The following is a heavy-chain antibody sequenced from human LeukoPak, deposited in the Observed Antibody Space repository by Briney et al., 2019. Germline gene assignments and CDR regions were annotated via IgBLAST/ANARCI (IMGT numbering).Heavy chain of an antibody. V-gene: IGHV4-4*07. D-gene: IGHD2-21*02. J-gene: IGHJ4*02. Sequence: PSETLSLTCTVSGGSISSYYWSWIRHPAGEGLEWIGRIYTSARTNYNPSRKSRVTMSVDTSKNQFSLKLSSVTAADTAVYYCAGRLAYCGGDCYSSLDYWGQGTLVTVSS. CDR1: GGSISSYY. CDR2: IYTSART. CDR3: AGRLAYCGGDCYSSLDY.